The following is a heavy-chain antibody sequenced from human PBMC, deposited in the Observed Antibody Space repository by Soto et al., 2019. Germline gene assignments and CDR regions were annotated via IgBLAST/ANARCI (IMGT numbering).Heavy chain of an antibody. J-gene: IGHJ4*02. V-gene: IGHV4-34*01. CDR2: INHSGST. D-gene: IGHD2-15*01. CDR1: GGSFSGYY. CDR3: ARGRLGYCSGGSCYPELRY. Sequence: QVQLQQWGAGLLKPSETLSLTCAVYGGSFSGYYWSWIRQPPGKGLEWIGEINHSGSTNYNPSLKSRVTISVDTSKNQVSLKLSSVTAADTAVYYCARGRLGYCSGGSCYPELRYWGQGTLVTVSS.